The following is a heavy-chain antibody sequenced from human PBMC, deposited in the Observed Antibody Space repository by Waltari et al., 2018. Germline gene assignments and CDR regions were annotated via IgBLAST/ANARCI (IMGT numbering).Heavy chain of an antibody. CDR1: GGSISSYY. CDR2: IYYSGST. D-gene: IGHD3-10*01. J-gene: IGHJ4*02. CDR3: ARGGFGEFLDY. V-gene: IGHV4-59*01. Sequence: QVQLQESGPGLVKPSETLSLTCTVSGGSISSYYWSWIRQPPGKGREWIGYIYYSGSTNYNPSLKSRVTISVDTSKNQFSLKLSSVTAADTAVYYCARGGFGEFLDYWGQGTLVTVSS.